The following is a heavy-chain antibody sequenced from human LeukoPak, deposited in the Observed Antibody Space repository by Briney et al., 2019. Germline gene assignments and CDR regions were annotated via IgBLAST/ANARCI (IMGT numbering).Heavy chain of an antibody. V-gene: IGHV4-61*02. CDR3: ARDGAPARGYSGYYYYMDV. Sequence: SETLSLTCTVSGVSISYATYQWTWIRQSAGKGLEWIGLISKSGTTNYNPSHKSRVTISVDTSKNQFSLKLSSVTAADTAVYYCARDGAPARGYSGYYYYMDVWGKGTTVTISS. D-gene: IGHD5-12*01. CDR1: GVSISYATYQ. CDR2: ISKSGTT. J-gene: IGHJ6*03.